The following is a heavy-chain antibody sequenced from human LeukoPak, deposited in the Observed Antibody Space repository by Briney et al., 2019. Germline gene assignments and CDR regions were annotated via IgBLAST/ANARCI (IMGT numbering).Heavy chain of an antibody. CDR1: GFTFSSYA. J-gene: IGHJ3*02. V-gene: IGHV3-23*01. Sequence: QPGGSLRLSCAASGFTFSSYAMSWVRQAPGKGLEWVSAISGSGGSTYYADSVKGRFTISRDNSKNTLYLQMNSLRAEDTAVYYCAKLFAAAMVPGDAFDIWGQGTMVTVSS. CDR3: AKLFAAAMVPGDAFDI. CDR2: ISGSGGST. D-gene: IGHD5-18*01.